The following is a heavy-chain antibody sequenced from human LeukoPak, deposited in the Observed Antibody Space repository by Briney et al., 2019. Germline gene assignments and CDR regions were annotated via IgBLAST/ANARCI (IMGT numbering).Heavy chain of an antibody. CDR1: GFTVSSNY. Sequence: PGGSLRLSCAASGFTVSSNYMTWVRQAPGKGLEWVSVIYGGGITYYADSVKGRFTISRDNSKNTLYLQMNSLRAEDTAVYYCARDNPFSGSYSAFDYWGQGTLVTVSS. CDR3: ARDNPFSGSYSAFDY. D-gene: IGHD1-26*01. V-gene: IGHV3-66*02. CDR2: IYGGGIT. J-gene: IGHJ4*02.